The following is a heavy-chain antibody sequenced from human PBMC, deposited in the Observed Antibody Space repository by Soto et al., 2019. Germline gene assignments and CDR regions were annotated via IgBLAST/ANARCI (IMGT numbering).Heavy chain of an antibody. CDR1: GYAFTSYY. CDR3: ARSSSWYWFDP. J-gene: IGHJ5*02. CDR2: INPSGGST. D-gene: IGHD6-13*01. V-gene: IGHV1-46*01. Sequence: QVHLVQSGAEVKKPGASVKVSCKASGYAFTSYYMHWVRQAPGQGLEWMGIINPSGGSTSYAQKFQGRVTMARDTYTSTVYMELSSLRSEDTAVYYCARSSSWYWFDPWGQGTLVTVSS.